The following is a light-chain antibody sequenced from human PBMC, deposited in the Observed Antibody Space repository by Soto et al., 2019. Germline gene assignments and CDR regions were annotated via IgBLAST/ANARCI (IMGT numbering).Light chain of an antibody. CDR1: QSISSW. Sequence: DIQMTQSPSTLSASVGDRVTITCRASQSISSWLAWYQQKPGKAPKLLIFDASSLESGVPSRFSGSGSATEFTLTISSLQPDDFATYFCQQSYTTPVYSFGQGTKVDIK. J-gene: IGKJ2*01. CDR2: DAS. V-gene: IGKV1-5*01. CDR3: QQSYTTPVYS.